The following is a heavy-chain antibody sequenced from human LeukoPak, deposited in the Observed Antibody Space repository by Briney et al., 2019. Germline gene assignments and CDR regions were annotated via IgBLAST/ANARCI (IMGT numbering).Heavy chain of an antibody. Sequence: GGSLRLSCAASGFTFSSYGMHWVRQAPGKGLEWVAFIRYDGSNKYYADSVKGRFTISRDNPKNTLYLQMNSLRAEDTAVYYCAKDHKYRIAAAGRGWYFDYWGQGTLVTVSS. D-gene: IGHD6-13*01. CDR3: AKDHKYRIAAAGRGWYFDY. V-gene: IGHV3-30*02. CDR2: IRYDGSNK. CDR1: GFTFSSYG. J-gene: IGHJ4*02.